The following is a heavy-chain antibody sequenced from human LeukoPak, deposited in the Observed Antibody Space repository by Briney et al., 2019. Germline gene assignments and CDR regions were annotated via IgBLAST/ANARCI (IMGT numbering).Heavy chain of an antibody. CDR2: INHSGST. V-gene: IGHV4-34*01. Sequence: SETLSLTCAVYGGSFSGYYWSWIRQPPGKGLEWIGEINHSGSTNYNPSLKSRVTISVDTSKNQFSLKLSSVTAADTAVYYCARVITRTTLGPPYYYYYGMDVWGQGTTVTVSS. J-gene: IGHJ6*02. CDR3: ARVITRTTLGPPYYYYYGMDV. D-gene: IGHD1-20*01. CDR1: GGSFSGYY.